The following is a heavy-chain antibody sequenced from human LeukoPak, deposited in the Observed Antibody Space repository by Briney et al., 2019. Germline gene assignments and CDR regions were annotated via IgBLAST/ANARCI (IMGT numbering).Heavy chain of an antibody. CDR2: IYSGGNT. CDR3: ARDRYCSGGSCYDWFDP. D-gene: IGHD2-15*01. V-gene: IGHV3-53*01. CDR1: GFTVSSNC. J-gene: IGHJ5*02. Sequence: GGSLRLSCAASGFTVSSNCMNWVRQAPGKGLEWVSVIYSGGNTDYADSVKGRFTISRDNSKNTLYLQMNSLRAEDTAVYYCARDRYCSGGSCYDWFDPWGQGTLVTVSS.